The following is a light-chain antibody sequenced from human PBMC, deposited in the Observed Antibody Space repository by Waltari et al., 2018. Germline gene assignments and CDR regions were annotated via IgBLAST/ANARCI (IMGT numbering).Light chain of an antibody. CDR3: LQYDSYSYT. J-gene: IGKJ2*01. CDR2: EAS. Sequence: DIQITQSPSTLSASVGDRLTITGRASQSISVWLAWYQQKPGNAPKLQIYEASSLESGVPSRFSRSGYGTEFTRTVSSLQPADFATYCGLQYDSYSYTFGQGTKLEIK. CDR1: QSISVW. V-gene: IGKV1-5*03.